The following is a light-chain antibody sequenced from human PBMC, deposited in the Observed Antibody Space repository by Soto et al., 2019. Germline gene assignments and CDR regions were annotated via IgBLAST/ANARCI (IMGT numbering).Light chain of an antibody. CDR3: TSYTSSSTLGV. CDR2: DIS. CDR1: SSDVGAYNY. Sequence: QSVLTQPASVSGSPGQSITISCTGTSSDVGAYNYVSWYQQHPGKAPKLMIYDISNRPSRVSDRFSGSKSGNTASLTISGLQADGEADYYCTSYTSSSTLGVFGTGTKVTV. J-gene: IGLJ1*01. V-gene: IGLV2-14*01.